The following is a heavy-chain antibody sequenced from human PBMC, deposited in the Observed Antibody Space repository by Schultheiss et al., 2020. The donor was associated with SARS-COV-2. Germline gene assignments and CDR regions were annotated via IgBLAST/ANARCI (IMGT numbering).Heavy chain of an antibody. CDR2: IYYSGTT. J-gene: IGHJ6*02. CDR3: ARAPILRYFDSDYYYYGMDV. V-gene: IGHV4-30-4*01. CDR1: GGSISSGDYY. D-gene: IGHD3-9*01. Sequence: SQTLSLTCTVSGGSISSGDYYWSWIRQTPGKGLEWIGYIYYSGTTYYNPSLKSRVTISVDTSKNQFSLKLSSVTAADTAVYYCARAPILRYFDSDYYYYGMDVWGQGTTVTVSS.